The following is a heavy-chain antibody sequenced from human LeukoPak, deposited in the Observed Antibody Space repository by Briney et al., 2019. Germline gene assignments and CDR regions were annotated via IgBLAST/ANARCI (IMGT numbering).Heavy chain of an antibody. V-gene: IGHV3-7*01. D-gene: IGHD2-2*01. CDR1: GFTFSNYW. CDR3: SRALDSSSSRYQAFEE. J-gene: IGHJ4*02. CDR2: IKQDESEK. Sequence: GGSLRLSCSASGFTFSNYWMSWVRQAPGKGLEWVANIKQDESEKYYVDSVKGRFTISRDNAKSSLYLQMNSLRAEDTAVYYCSRALDSSSSRYQAFEEWGQGTLVTVSS.